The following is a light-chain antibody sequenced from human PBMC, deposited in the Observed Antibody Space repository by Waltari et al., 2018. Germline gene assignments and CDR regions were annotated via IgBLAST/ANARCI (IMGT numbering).Light chain of an antibody. CDR3: QAWDSSYVV. CDR1: KLGAKY. Sequence: SYELTQPPSVSVSPGQTASIPCSGDKLGAKYPCWYQQKPGQSPVLVIYQDSKRPSGIPERFSGSNSGNTATLTISGTQAMDEADYYCQAWDSSYVVFGGGTKLTVL. CDR2: QDS. J-gene: IGLJ2*01. V-gene: IGLV3-1*01.